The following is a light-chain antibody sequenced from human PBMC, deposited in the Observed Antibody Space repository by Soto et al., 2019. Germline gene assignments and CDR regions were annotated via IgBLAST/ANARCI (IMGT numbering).Light chain of an antibody. CDR3: QSYDTSPV. V-gene: IGLV1-40*01. J-gene: IGLJ2*01. CDR2: DNT. CDR1: RSNLGANYA. Sequence: QSVLTQPPSVSGAAGQRVTISCTGSRSNLGANYAVHWYQQLPGTAPKLLIYDNTKRPSGVPDRFSGSKSGTSASLAITGLQAEDEAYYFCQSYDTSPVFGGGTQLIVL.